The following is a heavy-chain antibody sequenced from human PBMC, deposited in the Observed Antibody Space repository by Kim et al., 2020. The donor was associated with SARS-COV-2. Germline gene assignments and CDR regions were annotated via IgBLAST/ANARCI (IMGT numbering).Heavy chain of an antibody. CDR2: INSDGSST. CDR1: GFTFSYYW. Sequence: GGSLRLSCACSGFTFSYYWMYWVRQAPGKGLVWVSHINSDGSSTSYADSVKGRFTISRDNAKKTLNLQMNSLRAEDTAVYYCARGGRTVSAVQVSWGQGTLVTVSP. V-gene: IGHV3-74*01. CDR3: ARGGRTVSAVQVS. D-gene: IGHD2-21*02. J-gene: IGHJ5*02.